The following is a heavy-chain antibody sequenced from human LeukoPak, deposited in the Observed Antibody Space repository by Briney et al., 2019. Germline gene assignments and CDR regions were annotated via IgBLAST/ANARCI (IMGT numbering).Heavy chain of an antibody. CDR2: IYSGGST. Sequence: GGSLRLSCAASGFTVSSNYMSWVRQAPGKGLEWVSVIYSGGSTYYADSVKGRFTNSRDNSKNTLYLQMNSLRAEDTAVYYCAREGNYYYDSSGYYDWGQGTLVTVSS. V-gene: IGHV3-53*01. CDR3: AREGNYYYDSSGYYD. D-gene: IGHD3-22*01. CDR1: GFTVSSNY. J-gene: IGHJ4*02.